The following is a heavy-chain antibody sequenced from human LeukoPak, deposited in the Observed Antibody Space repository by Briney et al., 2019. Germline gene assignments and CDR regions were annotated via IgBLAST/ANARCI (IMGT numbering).Heavy chain of an antibody. Sequence: SVKVSCKASGGTFSSYAISWVRQAPGQGLEWMGGIIPIFGTANYAQKFQGRVTITVDESTSTAYMELSSLRSEDTAVYYCARVPRIAVAGYYYYYGMDVWGQGTTVTVSS. D-gene: IGHD6-19*01. V-gene: IGHV1-69*13. CDR2: IIPIFGTA. CDR1: GGTFSSYA. CDR3: ARVPRIAVAGYYYYYGMDV. J-gene: IGHJ6*02.